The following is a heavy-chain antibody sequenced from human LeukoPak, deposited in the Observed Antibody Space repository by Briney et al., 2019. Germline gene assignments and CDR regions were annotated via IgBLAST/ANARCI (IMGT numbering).Heavy chain of an antibody. J-gene: IGHJ4*02. CDR1: GYTFTGYY. V-gene: IGHV1-2*02. Sequence: GASVKVSCKASGYTFTGYYMHWVRQAPGQGLEWMGWINPNSGGTNYAQKFQGRVTMTRDTSISTAYMELSRLRSDDTAVYYCAMITTVRGVISYYFDYWGQGTLVTVSS. CDR3: AMITTVRGVISYYFDY. CDR2: INPNSGGT. D-gene: IGHD3-10*01.